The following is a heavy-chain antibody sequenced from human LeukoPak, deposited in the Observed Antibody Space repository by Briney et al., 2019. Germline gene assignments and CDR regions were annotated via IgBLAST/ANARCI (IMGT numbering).Heavy chain of an antibody. J-gene: IGHJ4*02. CDR2: ISYDGSNK. CDR3: ASIYDFWSGYYVDY. D-gene: IGHD3-3*01. V-gene: IGHV3-30-3*01. Sequence: GGSLRLSCAASGFTFSSYAMHWVRQAPGKGLEWVAVISYDGSNKYYADSVKGRFTISRDNSKNTLYLQMNSLRAEDTAVYYCASIYDFWSGYYVDYWGQGTLVTVSS. CDR1: GFTFSSYA.